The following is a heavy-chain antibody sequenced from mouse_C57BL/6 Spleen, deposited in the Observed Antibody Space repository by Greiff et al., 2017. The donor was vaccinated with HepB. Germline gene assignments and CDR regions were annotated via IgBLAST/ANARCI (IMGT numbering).Heavy chain of an antibody. CDR1: GFTFSDYY. V-gene: IGHV5-16*01. CDR3: ARAIYYDYDVYYAMDY. J-gene: IGHJ4*01. Sequence: DVHLVESEGGLVQPGSSMKLSCTASGFTFSDYYMAWVRQVPEKGLEWVANINYDGSSTYYLDSLKSRFIISRDNAKNILYLQMSSLKSEDTATYYCARAIYYDYDVYYAMDYWGQGTSVTVSS. CDR2: INYDGSST. D-gene: IGHD2-4*01.